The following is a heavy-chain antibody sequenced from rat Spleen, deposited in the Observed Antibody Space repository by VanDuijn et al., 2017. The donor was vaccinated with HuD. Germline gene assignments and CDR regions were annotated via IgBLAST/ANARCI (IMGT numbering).Heavy chain of an antibody. CDR2: IRSDGSST. V-gene: IGHV5-29*01. J-gene: IGHJ3*01. D-gene: IGHD1-2*01. CDR3: ARRDIAAGGFAY. CDR1: GFTFSDYY. Sequence: EVQLVESDGGLVQPGRSLKLSCAASGFTFSDYYMAWVRPAPTKGLEWVATIRSDGSSTYHRDSVKGQFTISRDTSKSTLYLQRDSLRSEDTATYYWARRDIAAGGFAYWGQGTLVTVSS.